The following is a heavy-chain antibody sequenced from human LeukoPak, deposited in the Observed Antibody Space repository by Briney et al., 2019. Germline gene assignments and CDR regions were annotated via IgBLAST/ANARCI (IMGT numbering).Heavy chain of an antibody. D-gene: IGHD3-3*01. CDR3: ARGPSWTDFDYGMDV. CDR2: ISTGSSSI. Sequence: GGSLRLSCAASGFTFSSYSMNWVRQAPGKGLEWVSYISTGSSSIYYADSVKGRFTISRDNAKNSLYLQMNSLRAEDTAVYFCARGPSWTDFDYGMDVWGQGTTVTVSS. V-gene: IGHV3-48*01. CDR1: GFTFSSYS. J-gene: IGHJ6*02.